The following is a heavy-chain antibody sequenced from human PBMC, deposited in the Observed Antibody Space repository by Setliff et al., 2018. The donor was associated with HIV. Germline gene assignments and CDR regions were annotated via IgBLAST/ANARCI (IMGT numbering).Heavy chain of an antibody. Sequence: ASVKVSCKASGYTFTSYAMHWVRQAPGQRLEWMGWINAGNGNTKYSQKFQGRVTITRDTSASTAYMELSSLRSEDTAVYYCAGRPGYSSSWYPPFDYWGQGTLVTVS. CDR1: GYTFTSYA. J-gene: IGHJ4*02. V-gene: IGHV1-3*01. D-gene: IGHD6-13*01. CDR3: AGRPGYSSSWYPPFDY. CDR2: INAGNGNT.